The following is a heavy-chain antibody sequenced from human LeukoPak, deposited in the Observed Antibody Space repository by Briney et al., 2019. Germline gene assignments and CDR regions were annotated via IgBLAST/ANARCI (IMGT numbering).Heavy chain of an antibody. D-gene: IGHD5-12*01. J-gene: IGHJ3*02. CDR3: ARDGYLSPRAFDI. Sequence: VGSLRLSCAASGFTFSSYAMSWVRQAPGKGLEWVSGINWNGGSTGYADSVKGRFTISRDNAKNSLYLQMNSLRAEDTALYYCARDGYLSPRAFDIWGQGTMVTVSS. CDR2: INWNGGST. CDR1: GFTFSSYA. V-gene: IGHV3-20*04.